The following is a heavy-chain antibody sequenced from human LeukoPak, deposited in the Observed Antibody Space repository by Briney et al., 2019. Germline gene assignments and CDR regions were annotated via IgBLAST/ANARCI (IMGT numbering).Heavy chain of an antibody. CDR1: GFSFSSYA. Sequence: GGSLRLSCAASGFSFSSYAMSWVRQAPGKGLEWVSTLSGSGGILYYADSVKGRFTISGDNSRNTLYLQMNSLRAEDTAVYYCAKDAQGFCSSTSCYIETERRYHFDYWGQGTLVTVSS. CDR3: AKDAQGFCSSTSCYIETERRYHFDY. V-gene: IGHV3-23*01. D-gene: IGHD2-2*02. J-gene: IGHJ4*02. CDR2: LSGSGGIL.